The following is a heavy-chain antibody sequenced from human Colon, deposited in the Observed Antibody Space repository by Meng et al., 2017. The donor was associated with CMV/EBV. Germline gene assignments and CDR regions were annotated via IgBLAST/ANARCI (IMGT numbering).Heavy chain of an antibody. CDR2: VDYGGAT. Sequence: SETLSLTCTVSGGSIKRSPYYWGWIRQSPGKGLEWIGSVDYGGATYHNPSLKSRVTITVDTSTNQFSLQLTSVTAADTAIYYCARDRQRPGYLDSRLYGLDVWGQGTTVTVSS. CDR3: ARDRQRPGYLDSRLYGLDV. V-gene: IGHV4-39*07. CDR1: GGSIKRSPYY. D-gene: IGHD3-22*01. J-gene: IGHJ6*02.